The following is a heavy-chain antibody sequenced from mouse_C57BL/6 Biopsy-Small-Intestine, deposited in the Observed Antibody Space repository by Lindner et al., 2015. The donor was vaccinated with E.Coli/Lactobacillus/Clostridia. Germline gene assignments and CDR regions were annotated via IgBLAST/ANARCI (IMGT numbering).Heavy chain of an antibody. V-gene: IGHV5-6*01. Sequence: VQLQESGGVLVKPGGSLKLSCAASGFTFSSYGMSWVRQTPDKRLEWVATISSGGSYTYYPDSVKGRFTISRDNAKNTLYLQMSSLRSEDTAMYYCARHYYGSSYYFDYWGQGTTLTVSS. D-gene: IGHD1-1*01. CDR3: ARHYYGSSYYFDY. J-gene: IGHJ2*01. CDR2: ISSGGSYT. CDR1: GFTFSSYG.